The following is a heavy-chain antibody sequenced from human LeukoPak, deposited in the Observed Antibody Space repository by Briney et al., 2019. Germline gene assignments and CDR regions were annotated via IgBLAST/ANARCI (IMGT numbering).Heavy chain of an antibody. D-gene: IGHD6-6*01. CDR3: ARDRLQGYFDY. CDR2: IGISSGNT. CDR1: GFPFSDYS. J-gene: IGHJ4*02. Sequence: GGSLRPSCTASGFPFSDYSMDWVRQAPGKGLEWISYIGISSGNTKYADSVKGRFTISADNARNSLYLQMNSLRAEDTAVYYCARDRLQGYFDYWGQGTLVTVSS. V-gene: IGHV3-48*04.